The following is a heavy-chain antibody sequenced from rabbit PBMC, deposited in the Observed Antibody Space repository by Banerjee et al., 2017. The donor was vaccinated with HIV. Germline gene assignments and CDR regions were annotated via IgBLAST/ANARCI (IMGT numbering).Heavy chain of an antibody. CDR3: ARSGIGDGSYFNL. J-gene: IGHJ4*01. Sequence: QEQLEESGGDLVKPEGSLTLTCTSSGFSFSSSYWICWVRQAPGKGLEWIACIYTGNSGTIYYATWAKGRFTISKTSSTTVTLQMTSLTAADTATYFCARSGIGDGSYFNLWGPGTLVTVS. CDR2: IYTGNSGTI. V-gene: IGHV1S45*01. D-gene: IGHD2-1*01. CDR1: GFSFSSSYW.